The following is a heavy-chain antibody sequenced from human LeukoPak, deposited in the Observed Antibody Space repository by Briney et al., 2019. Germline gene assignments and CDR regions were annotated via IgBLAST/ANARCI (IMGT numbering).Heavy chain of an antibody. CDR2: MSGSGVNT. D-gene: IGHD5-18*01. CDR1: GFTFSSYA. CDR3: GRDTVGYGGAFDI. J-gene: IGHJ3*02. V-gene: IGHV3-23*01. Sequence: GGSLRLSCAASGFTFSSYAMSWVRQAPGKGLEWVSSMSGSGVNTYHADSVRGRFTISRDNSKNTLYLQMNTLRAEDTAVYYCGRDTVGYGGAFDIWGQGTMVTVSS.